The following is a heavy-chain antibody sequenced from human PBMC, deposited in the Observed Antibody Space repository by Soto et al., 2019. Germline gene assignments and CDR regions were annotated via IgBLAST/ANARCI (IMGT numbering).Heavy chain of an antibody. D-gene: IGHD5-12*01. Sequence: SETLSLTCAVSGGSISSGAYSWSWIRQPPGKGLKWIGYISHSGSTYYNPSLESRVTISVDRSKNQFSLKMSSVTAADTAVYYCARARGYSGYDSYEKWFDPWGQGTFLTFSS. CDR2: ISHSGST. J-gene: IGHJ5*02. V-gene: IGHV4-30-2*01. CDR3: ARARGYSGYDSYEKWFDP. CDR1: GGSISSGAYS.